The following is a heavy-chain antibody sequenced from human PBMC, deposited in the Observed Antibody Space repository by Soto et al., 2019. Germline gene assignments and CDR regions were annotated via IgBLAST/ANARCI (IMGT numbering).Heavy chain of an antibody. J-gene: IGHJ4*02. CDR2: INSDGSST. D-gene: IGHD5-18*01. V-gene: IGHV3-74*01. CDR1: RFTFSRYC. CDR3: ARALDTDMVPFDY. Sequence: PGGPLRLSCAASRFTFSRYCIHFFRTAPGKGLVWVSRINSDGSSTSYADSVKGRFTISRDNAKNTLYLQMNSLRAEDTAVYYCARALDTDMVPFDYWGQGTLVTAPQ.